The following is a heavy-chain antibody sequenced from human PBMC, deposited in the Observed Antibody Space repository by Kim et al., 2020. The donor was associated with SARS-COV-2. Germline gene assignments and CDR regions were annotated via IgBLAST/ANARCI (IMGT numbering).Heavy chain of an antibody. J-gene: IGHJ4*02. CDR2: ICYSGST. Sequence: SETLSLTCTVSGGSISSYYWSWIRQPPGKGLEWIWYICYSGSTNYNHSLTSRGPITVDTSKNQYPLKLSLRTAAAAAAAYYYSARAGYSRSWYVDYVCQG. CDR3: ARAGYSRSWYVDY. CDR1: GGSISSYY. D-gene: IGHD6-13*01. V-gene: IGHV4-59*01.